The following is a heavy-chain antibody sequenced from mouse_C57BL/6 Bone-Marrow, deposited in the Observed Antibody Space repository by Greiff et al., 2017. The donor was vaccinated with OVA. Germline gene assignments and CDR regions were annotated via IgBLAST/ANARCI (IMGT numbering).Heavy chain of an antibody. D-gene: IGHD4-1*01. V-gene: IGHV5-17*01. Sequence: EVHLVESGGGLVKPGGSLKLSCAASGFTFSDYGMHWVRQAPEKGLEWVAYISSGSSTIYYADTVKGRFTISRDNAKNTLFLQMTSLRSEDTAMYYCARTGTGLRYFDVWGTGTTVTVSS. CDR2: ISSGSSTI. CDR3: ARTGTGLRYFDV. CDR1: GFTFSDYG. J-gene: IGHJ1*03.